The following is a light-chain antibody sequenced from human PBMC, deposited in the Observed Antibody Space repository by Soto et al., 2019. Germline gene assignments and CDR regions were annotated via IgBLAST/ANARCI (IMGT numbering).Light chain of an antibody. CDR1: QSISSW. CDR2: KAS. J-gene: IGKJ1*01. CDR3: QQYNTFLWT. V-gene: IGKV1-5*03. Sequence: DTQMTQSPSTLSASVGDRVTITCRASQSISSWLAWYQQKPGKAPKLLIYKASSLDSGVPSRFSGSGSGTEFTLTISSLQPDDFATYYCQQYNTFLWTFGQGTKVEIK.